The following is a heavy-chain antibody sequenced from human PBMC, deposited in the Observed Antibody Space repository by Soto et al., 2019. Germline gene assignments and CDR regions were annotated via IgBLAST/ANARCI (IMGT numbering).Heavy chain of an antibody. J-gene: IGHJ6*03. CDR3: ERFDLTLTTGIHYYYMDV. CDR2: INHSGTT. D-gene: IGHD4-4*01. V-gene: IGHV4-34*01. CDR1: GESFSGYY. Sequence: QVQLQQWGAGLLKPSETLSLTCAVYGESFSGYYWSWIRQPPGQGLEWIGEINHSGTTNYNPSLKSRVTISVDTSKQQFSMKLISVTAADTAVYYCERFDLTLTTGIHYYYMDVWGKGTTVTVSS.